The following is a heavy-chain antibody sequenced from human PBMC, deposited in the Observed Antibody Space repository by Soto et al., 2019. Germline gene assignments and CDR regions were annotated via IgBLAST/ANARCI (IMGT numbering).Heavy chain of an antibody. V-gene: IGHV3-48*03. J-gene: IGHJ4*02. CDR1: GFTFSSYE. CDR3: ARFPLPTVTYAHYFDY. D-gene: IGHD4-17*01. CDR2: ISSSGSTI. Sequence: EVQLVESGGCLVQPGGSLRLSCAASGFTFSSYEMNWVRQAPGKGLEWVSYISSSGSTIYYADSVKGRFTISRDNAKNSLYLQMNSLRAEDTAVYYCARFPLPTVTYAHYFDYWGQGTLVTVSS.